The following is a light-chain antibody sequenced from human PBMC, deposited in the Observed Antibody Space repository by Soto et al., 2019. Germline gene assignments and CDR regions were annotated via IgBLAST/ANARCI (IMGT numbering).Light chain of an antibody. CDR3: QQRSSWPFT. CDR1: QSIGNY. J-gene: IGKJ3*01. CDR2: ATS. Sequence: ETVLAHPSGTMSLSPGERATLSRRASQSIGNYLAWYQQKPGQAPRLLIYATSNRATGIPARFSGSGSGTDFTLTISSLEPEDFEVYYCQQRSSWPFTFGPGTKVDIK. V-gene: IGKV3-11*01.